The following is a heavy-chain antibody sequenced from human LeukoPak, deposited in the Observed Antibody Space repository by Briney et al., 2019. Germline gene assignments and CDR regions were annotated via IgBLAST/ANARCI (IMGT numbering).Heavy chain of an antibody. Sequence: ASVKVSCKASGYTFTGYYMHWVRQAPGQGLEWMGWINPNSGGTNYAQKFQGRVTMTRDTSISTAYMELSRLRSDDTAVYYCARAYYDFWSGLPVDYWGQGTLVTVSS. CDR1: GYTFTGYY. CDR2: INPNSGGT. J-gene: IGHJ4*02. CDR3: ARAYYDFWSGLPVDY. V-gene: IGHV1-2*02. D-gene: IGHD3-3*01.